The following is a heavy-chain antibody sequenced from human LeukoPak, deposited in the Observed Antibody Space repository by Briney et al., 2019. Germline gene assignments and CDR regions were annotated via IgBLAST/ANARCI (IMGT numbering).Heavy chain of an antibody. CDR3: ARDRRVRSSSSQFDY. J-gene: IGHJ4*02. D-gene: IGHD6-6*01. CDR1: GFTFKSYK. Sequence: NPGGSLRLSCAASGFTFKSYKMNWVRQAPGKGLEWVASISSSSSYIYYADSVKGRFTISRDNAKNSLYLQMNSLRAEDTAVYYCARDRRVRSSSSQFDYWGQGTLVTVSS. CDR2: ISSSSSYI. V-gene: IGHV3-21*01.